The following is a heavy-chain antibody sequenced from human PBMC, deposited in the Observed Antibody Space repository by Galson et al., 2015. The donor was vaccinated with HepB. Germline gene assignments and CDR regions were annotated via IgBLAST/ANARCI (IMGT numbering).Heavy chain of an antibody. V-gene: IGHV1-46*01. Sequence: SVKVSCKASGYTFTDYYIHWVRQAPGQGLEWMGIINPSGGSTDYAPKFQGRVTLTRDTSTSTVFMELSSLRSDDTAVYFCARGVLLWDGPDYWGQGTVVTVSS. CDR2: INPSGGST. D-gene: IGHD3-10*01. CDR1: GYTFTDYY. J-gene: IGHJ4*02. CDR3: ARGVLLWDGPDY.